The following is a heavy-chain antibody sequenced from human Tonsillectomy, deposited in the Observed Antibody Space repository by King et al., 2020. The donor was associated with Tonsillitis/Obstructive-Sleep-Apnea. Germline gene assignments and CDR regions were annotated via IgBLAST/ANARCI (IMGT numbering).Heavy chain of an antibody. D-gene: IGHD1-26*01. J-gene: IGHJ3*02. Sequence: VQLVESGGGVVQPGRSLRLSCAASGFTFSSYGMHWVRQAPGKGLEWVAVISYHGSDKYYADSVKGRFTISRDNSKNTLDLEMNSLRAEDTAVYYCGKGGGSYFLREAFVIRGQGAMATVS. V-gene: IGHV3-30*18. CDR3: GKGGGSYFLREAFVI. CDR1: GFTFSSYG. CDR2: ISYHGSDK.